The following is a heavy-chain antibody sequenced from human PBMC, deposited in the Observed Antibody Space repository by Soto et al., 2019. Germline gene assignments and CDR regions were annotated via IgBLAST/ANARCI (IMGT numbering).Heavy chain of an antibody. J-gene: IGHJ6*02. D-gene: IGHD3-10*01. CDR3: ARVSGGSGSAAYYYGMDV. CDR2: IIPIFGTA. Sequence: QVQLVQSGAEVKKPGSSVKVSCKASGGTFSNYAISWVRQAPGQGLEWMGGIIPIFGTANYAQKFQGRVTITADESTSTAYMELSSLRSEDTAVYYCARVSGGSGSAAYYYGMDVWGQGTTVTVSS. V-gene: IGHV1-69*01. CDR1: GGTFSNYA.